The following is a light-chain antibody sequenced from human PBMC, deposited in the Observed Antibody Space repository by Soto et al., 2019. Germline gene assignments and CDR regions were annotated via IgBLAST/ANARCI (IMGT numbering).Light chain of an antibody. V-gene: IGKV1D-12*01. CDR1: QDISTL. CDR2: GAS. Sequence: DIQMTQSPSSVSASIGDTVTITCRASQDISTLLAWYQQKPGKAPKLLIYGASTLESGVPSRFSGRGSGTDFTLTISSLQPEDFATYFCRQADSCPHTFGGGTKGGIK. CDR3: RQADSCPHT. J-gene: IGKJ4*01.